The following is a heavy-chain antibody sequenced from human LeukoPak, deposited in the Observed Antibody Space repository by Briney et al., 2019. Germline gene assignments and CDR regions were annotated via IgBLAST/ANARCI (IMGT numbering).Heavy chain of an antibody. V-gene: IGHV3-53*01. CDR1: GFTVSSNY. CDR3: ARGGSYLSAFAI. CDR2: IYSGGST. D-gene: IGHD1-26*01. J-gene: IGHJ3*02. Sequence: GGSLRLSCAASGFTVSSNYMSWVRQAPGKGLEWFSIIYSGGSTFYADSVKDRFTISRDNSKNTLYLQMNSLRAEDTAVYYCARGGSYLSAFAIWGQGTMVTVSS.